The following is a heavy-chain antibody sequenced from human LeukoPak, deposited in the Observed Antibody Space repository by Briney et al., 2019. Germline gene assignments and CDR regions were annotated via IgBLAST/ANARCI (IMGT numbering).Heavy chain of an antibody. Sequence: GGSLRLSCAASGFSFTTDEMNWVRQAPGKGLEWVSGISGSGGSTYYADSVKGRVTISRDNSKNTLYLQLNSLRAEDTAIYYCAKDGCSGGSCYPDWGLGTLVTVSS. D-gene: IGHD2-15*01. CDR2: ISGSGGST. CDR1: GFSFTTDE. CDR3: AKDGCSGGSCYPD. V-gene: IGHV3-23*01. J-gene: IGHJ4*02.